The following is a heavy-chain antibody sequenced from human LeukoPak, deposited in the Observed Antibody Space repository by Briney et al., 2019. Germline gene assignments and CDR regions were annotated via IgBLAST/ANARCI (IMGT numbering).Heavy chain of an antibody. Sequence: GGSLRLSCAASGFTFSSYGMHWVRQAPGKGGEGVAFIRYDGSNKYYADSVKGLFTISRDNSKNTLYLQMNSLRAEDTAVYYCAKVGTYYYDSSGSAGAFDIWGQGTMVTVSS. CDR2: IRYDGSNK. CDR1: GFTFSSYG. J-gene: IGHJ3*02. D-gene: IGHD3-22*01. V-gene: IGHV3-30*02. CDR3: AKVGTYYYDSSGSAGAFDI.